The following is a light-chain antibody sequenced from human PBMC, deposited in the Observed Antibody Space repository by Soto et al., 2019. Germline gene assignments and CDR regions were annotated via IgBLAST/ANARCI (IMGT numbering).Light chain of an antibody. CDR3: QRYGSSPLIT. CDR1: QSVSSSY. Sequence: EIVLTQSPGTLCLSPGQRATLSCRASQSVSSSYLAWYQQKPGQAPRLLIYGASSRATGIPDRFSGSGSGTDFALTIRRLEPEDFAVYFCQRYGSSPLITFGQGTRLEIK. J-gene: IGKJ5*01. CDR2: GAS. V-gene: IGKV3-20*01.